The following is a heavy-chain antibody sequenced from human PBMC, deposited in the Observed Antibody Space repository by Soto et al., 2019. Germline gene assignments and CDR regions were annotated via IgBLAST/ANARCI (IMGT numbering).Heavy chain of an antibody. Sequence: GGSLRLSCAASGFTFSSYWMHWVRQAPGKGLVWVSRINSDGSSTSYADSVKGRFTISRDNAKNTLYLQMNSLRTEDTAVYYCAREAEYSYGVFDYWGQGTLVTVSS. D-gene: IGHD5-18*01. CDR2: INSDGSST. V-gene: IGHV3-74*01. CDR3: AREAEYSYGVFDY. CDR1: GFTFSSYW. J-gene: IGHJ4*02.